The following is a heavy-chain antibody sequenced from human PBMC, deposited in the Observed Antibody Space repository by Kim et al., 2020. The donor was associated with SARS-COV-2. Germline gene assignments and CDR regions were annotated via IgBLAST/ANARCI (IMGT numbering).Heavy chain of an antibody. Sequence: GYAQKFQGRVTMTRNTSISTAYMELSSLRSEDTAVYYCARVIAAAGWFDPWGQGTLVTVSS. V-gene: IGHV1-8*01. J-gene: IGHJ5*02. D-gene: IGHD6-13*01. CDR3: ARVIAAAGWFDP.